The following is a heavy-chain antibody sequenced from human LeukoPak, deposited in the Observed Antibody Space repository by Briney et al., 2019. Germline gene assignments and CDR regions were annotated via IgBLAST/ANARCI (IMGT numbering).Heavy chain of an antibody. CDR2: IIPIFGTA. CDR3: ATDLVRGVITWFDP. J-gene: IGHJ5*02. D-gene: IGHD3-10*01. V-gene: IGHV1-69*05. CDR1: GGTFSSYA. Sequence: SVKVSCKASGGTFSSYAISWVRQAPGPGLEWMGRIIPIFGTANYAQKFQGRVTITTDESTSTAYMELSSLRSEDTAVYYCATDLVRGVITWFDPWGQGTLVTVSS.